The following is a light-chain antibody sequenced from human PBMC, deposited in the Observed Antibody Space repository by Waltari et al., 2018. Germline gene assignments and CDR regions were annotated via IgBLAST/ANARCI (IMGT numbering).Light chain of an antibody. V-gene: IGLV1-44*01. CDR1: RSNIGSNT. CDR3: STWDDGLAGGVV. Sequence: QAVLTQPPSASGTPGQTVTISCSGSRSNIGSNTVTWYPQLPVTTPTVLIYNNDQRPSGVPDRFSGSKSGTSVSLAISGLQSDDEADYYCSTWDDGLAGGVVFGGGTKLTVL. CDR2: NND. J-gene: IGLJ2*01.